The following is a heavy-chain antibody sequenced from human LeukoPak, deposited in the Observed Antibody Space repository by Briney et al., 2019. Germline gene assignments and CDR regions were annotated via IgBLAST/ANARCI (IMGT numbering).Heavy chain of an antibody. CDR2: ISGSGGST. V-gene: IGHV3-23*01. CDR1: GFTFSSYA. J-gene: IGHJ6*02. D-gene: IGHD3-10*01. Sequence: GGSLRLSCAASGFTFSSYAMSWVRQAPGKGLEWVSAISGSGGSTYYADSVKGRFTISRDNSKNTLYLQMNSLRAEDTAVYYCAMGEWFGKPYGMDVWGQGTTVTVSS. CDR3: AMGEWFGKPYGMDV.